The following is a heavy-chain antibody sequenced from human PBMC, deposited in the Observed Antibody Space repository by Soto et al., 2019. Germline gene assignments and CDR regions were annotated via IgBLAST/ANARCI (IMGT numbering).Heavy chain of an antibody. J-gene: IGHJ4*02. CDR3: AREGYSYGFRNFDY. Sequence: QVQLQESGPGLVKPSQTLSLTCTVSGGSISSGGYYWSWIRQHPGKGLEWIGYIYYSGSTYDNPSLKSRVTIAVDTSKNQFALKLSSVTASDTAVYYCAREGYSYGFRNFDYWGQGTLVTVSS. V-gene: IGHV4-31*03. CDR2: IYYSGST. D-gene: IGHD5-18*01. CDR1: GGSISSGGYY.